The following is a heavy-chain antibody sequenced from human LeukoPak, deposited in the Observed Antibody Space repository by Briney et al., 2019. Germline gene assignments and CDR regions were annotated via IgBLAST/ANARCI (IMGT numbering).Heavy chain of an antibody. Sequence: QPGGSLRLSCSVSGFTFSTYVMHWVRQAPGKGLEYVSAISSNGDNTYYADSVKGRFTISRDNSKDTLYLQMSSLGPEDTATYYCVEDMSKYFDWAPYYFDSWGQGTLVTVSS. D-gene: IGHD3-9*01. CDR1: GFTFSTYV. CDR2: ISSNGDNT. J-gene: IGHJ4*02. CDR3: VEDMSKYFDWAPYYFDS. V-gene: IGHV3-64D*06.